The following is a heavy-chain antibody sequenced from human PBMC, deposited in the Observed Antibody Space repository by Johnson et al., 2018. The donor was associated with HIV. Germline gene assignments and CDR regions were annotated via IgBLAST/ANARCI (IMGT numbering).Heavy chain of an antibody. V-gene: IGHV3-66*02. D-gene: IGHD6-19*01. J-gene: IGHJ3*02. CDR1: GFTVSSNY. Sequence: EVQLVESGGGVVQPGGSLRLSCAASGFTVSSNYMSWVRQAPGKGLEWVSVISGSGGSTYYADSVKGRFTISRDNSKNTLYLQMNSLRAEETAVYHCAREGPGGAVAGGLAFDIWGQGTMVTVSS. CDR3: AREGPGGAVAGGLAFDI. CDR2: ISGSGGST.